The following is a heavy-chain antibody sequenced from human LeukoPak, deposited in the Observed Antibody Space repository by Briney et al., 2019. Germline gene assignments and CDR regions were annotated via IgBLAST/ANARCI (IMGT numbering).Heavy chain of an antibody. CDR3: ARDLRGSGYD. CDR1: GESFSDDY. CDR2: IYHSGST. D-gene: IGHD5-12*01. Sequence: PSETLSLTCAVSGESFSDDYWTWIRQPPGKGLEWIGSIYHSGSTYYNPSPKSRVTISVDTSKNQFSLKLSSVTAADTAVYYCARDLRGSGYDWGQGTLVTVSS. J-gene: IGHJ4*02. V-gene: IGHV4-38-2*02.